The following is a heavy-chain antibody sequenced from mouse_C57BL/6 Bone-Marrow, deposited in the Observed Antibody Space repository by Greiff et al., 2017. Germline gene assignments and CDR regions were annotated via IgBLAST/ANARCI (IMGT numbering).Heavy chain of an antibody. CDR3: TTVVHY. D-gene: IGHD1-1*01. V-gene: IGHV14-4*01. Sequence: EVQLQQSGAELVRPGASVKLSCTASGFNIKDDYMHWVKQRPEQGLEWIGWIDPRNGDTEYASKFQGKAIITEDTSSNTAYLQLSSLTSEDTAVYYCTTVVHYWGQGTTLTVSS. CDR1: GFNIKDDY. CDR2: IDPRNGDT. J-gene: IGHJ2*01.